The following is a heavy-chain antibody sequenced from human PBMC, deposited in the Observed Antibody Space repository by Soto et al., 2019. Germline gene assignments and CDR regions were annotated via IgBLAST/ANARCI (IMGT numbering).Heavy chain of an antibody. D-gene: IGHD1-1*01. CDR3: ARGNWNDGVWAFDI. J-gene: IGHJ3*02. V-gene: IGHV6-1*01. CDR2: TYYRFKWYN. CDR1: GDSVSSNSAA. Sequence: SQTLSHTCAISGDSVSSNSAAWDWIRQSPSRGLEWLGRTYYRFKWYNDYAVSVKSRITINPDTSKNQFSLQLNSVTPEDTAVYYCARGNWNDGVWAFDIWGQGTMVTVSS.